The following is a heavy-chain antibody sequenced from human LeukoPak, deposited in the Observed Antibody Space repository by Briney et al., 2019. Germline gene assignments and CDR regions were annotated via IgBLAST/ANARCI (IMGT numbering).Heavy chain of an antibody. CDR2: ISGSGVST. Sequence: GGSLRLSCAASGFTFSWVRQAPGKGREWVSAISGSGVSTYYADSVKGRFTISRDNSKNTLYLQMNSLRAEDTAVYYCSRDRYFEWGGFFDYWGQGTLVTVSS. V-gene: IGHV3-23*01. CDR1: GFTFS. D-gene: IGHD3-9*01. CDR3: SRDRYFEWGGFFDY. J-gene: IGHJ4*02.